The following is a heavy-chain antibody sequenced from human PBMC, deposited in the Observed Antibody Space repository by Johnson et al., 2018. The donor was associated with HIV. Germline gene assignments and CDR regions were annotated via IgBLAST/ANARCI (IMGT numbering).Heavy chain of an antibody. J-gene: IGHJ3*02. D-gene: IGHD6-13*01. V-gene: IGHV3-11*04. CDR2: ISSSGTTI. CDR1: GFIVSDYY. Sequence: QMQLVESGGGLIQPGGSLRLSCAASGFIVSDYYMSWIRQAPGKGLEWVSYISSSGTTIYYADSVKGRFTISRDNAKNSLYLQMNSLRAEDTAVYYCASGWGIAASDAFDIWGQGTMVIVSS. CDR3: ASGWGIAASDAFDI.